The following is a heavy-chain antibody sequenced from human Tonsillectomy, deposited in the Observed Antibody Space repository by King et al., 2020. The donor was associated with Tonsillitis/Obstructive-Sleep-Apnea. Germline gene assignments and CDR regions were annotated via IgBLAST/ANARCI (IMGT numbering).Heavy chain of an antibody. V-gene: IGHV1-18*01. J-gene: IGHJ6*02. Sequence: QLVQSGAEVKKPGASVKVSCKASGYTFSSYGIFWVRQAPGQGLEWMGWIRAYNGDTNYAQKRQGRVTMTTDTSTSTAYMELRSLSSDDTALYYCARVDTATNYGMDVWGQGTTVTVSS. D-gene: IGHD5-18*01. CDR3: ARVDTATNYGMDV. CDR1: GYTFSSYG. CDR2: IRAYNGDT.